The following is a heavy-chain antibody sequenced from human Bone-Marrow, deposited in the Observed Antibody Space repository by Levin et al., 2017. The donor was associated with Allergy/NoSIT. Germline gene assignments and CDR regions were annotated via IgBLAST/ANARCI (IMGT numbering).Heavy chain of an antibody. V-gene: IGHV1-2*02. Sequence: GASVKVSCKASGYTFTGYYIHWVRQAPGQGLEWMGWINPNSGGTDYAQKFLGRVTMTRDTSITTAYMELSRLRSDDTAVYYCAALGYCNNNACRAGTRIDYWGQGTLVTVSS. J-gene: IGHJ4*02. D-gene: IGHD2-8*01. CDR2: INPNSGGT. CDR1: GYTFTGYY. CDR3: AALGYCNNNACRAGTRIDY.